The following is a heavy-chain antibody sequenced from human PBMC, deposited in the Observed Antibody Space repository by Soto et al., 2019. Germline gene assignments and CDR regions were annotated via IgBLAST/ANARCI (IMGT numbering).Heavy chain of an antibody. J-gene: IGHJ3*02. Sequence: SVKVSCKASGYTFTSYAISWVRQAPGRGLEWMGGIIPIFGTANYAQKFQGRVTITADESTSTAYMELSSLRSEDTAVYYCARDGCSGGSCYRRQAFDIWGQGTMVTVSS. V-gene: IGHV1-69*13. CDR3: ARDGCSGGSCYRRQAFDI. D-gene: IGHD2-15*01. CDR1: GYTFTSYA. CDR2: IIPIFGTA.